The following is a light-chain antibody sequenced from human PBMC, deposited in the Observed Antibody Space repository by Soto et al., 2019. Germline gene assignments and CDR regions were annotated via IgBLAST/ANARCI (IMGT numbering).Light chain of an antibody. V-gene: IGKV3-11*01. Sequence: EIVLTQSPATLSLSPGERATLSCGASRSVSSYLAWYQQKPGQAPRLLIYDASYRATGIPARFSGSGSGTDVTLTLSRLEPEDFAFYYCQHRSDWPPRLTFGGGTKVEIK. J-gene: IGKJ4*01. CDR1: RSVSSY. CDR2: DAS. CDR3: QHRSDWPPRLT.